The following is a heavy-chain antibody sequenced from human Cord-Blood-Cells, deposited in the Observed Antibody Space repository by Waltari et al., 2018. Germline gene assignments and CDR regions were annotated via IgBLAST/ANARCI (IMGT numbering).Heavy chain of an antibody. CDR2: IDWDDDK. D-gene: IGHD4-17*01. J-gene: IGHJ3*02. Sequence: QVTLKESGPALVKPTQTLTLTCTFSGFSLSTSGMLVSWIRQPPGKALEWLARIDWDDDKFYSTCLKTRLTVSKDTSQNQVVLTMTNVDPVDTATYYCARIRPVTDAFDIWGQGTMVTVSS. V-gene: IGHV2-70*04. CDR1: GFSLSTSGML. CDR3: ARIRPVTDAFDI.